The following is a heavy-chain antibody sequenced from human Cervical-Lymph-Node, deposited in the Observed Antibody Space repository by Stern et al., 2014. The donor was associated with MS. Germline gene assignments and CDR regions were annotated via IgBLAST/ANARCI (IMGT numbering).Heavy chain of an antibody. V-gene: IGHV1-69*01. J-gene: IGHJ5*02. Sequence: VQLVESGAEVTKPGSSAKVSCKASGGTFSKFPSSWVRQAPGQGLEWMGGIIPVCGTPTYAQEFRGRVTITADVSTSTVYMELSSLRSDDTAVYYCALSSETSDRWYSLGYDLWGQGTLVTVSS. CDR2: IIPVCGTP. CDR1: GGTFSKFP. CDR3: ALSSETSDRWYSLGYDL. D-gene: IGHD6-13*01.